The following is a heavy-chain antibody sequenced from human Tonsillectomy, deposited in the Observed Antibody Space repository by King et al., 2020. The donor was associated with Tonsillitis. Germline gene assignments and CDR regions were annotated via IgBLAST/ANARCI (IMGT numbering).Heavy chain of an antibody. CDR3: ARQGFDCSSANCYYWFDP. V-gene: IGHV4-61*02. J-gene: IGHJ5*02. CDR2: IYTSGST. CDR1: DGSISSGTYW. D-gene: IGHD2-2*01. Sequence: VQLQESGPGLVKPSQTLSLTCSVSDGSISSGTYWWTWIRQPAGEGLEWIGRIYTSGSTNYNPSLKSRVTMSVDTSKNQFSLKLSSVTAADTAVYYCARQGFDCSSANCYYWFDPWGQGTLVTVSS.